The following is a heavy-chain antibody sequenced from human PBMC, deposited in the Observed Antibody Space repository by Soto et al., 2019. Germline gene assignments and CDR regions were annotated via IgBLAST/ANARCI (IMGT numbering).Heavy chain of an antibody. CDR2: IWYDGSNK. Sequence: GGSLRLSCAASGFTFSSYGMHWVRQAPGKGLEWVAVIWYDGSNKYYADSVKGRFTISRDNSKNTLYLQMNSLRAEDTAVYYCARGGTAMVYHFDYWGQGTLVTVSS. D-gene: IGHD5-18*01. CDR1: GFTFSSYG. V-gene: IGHV3-33*01. J-gene: IGHJ4*02. CDR3: ARGGTAMVYHFDY.